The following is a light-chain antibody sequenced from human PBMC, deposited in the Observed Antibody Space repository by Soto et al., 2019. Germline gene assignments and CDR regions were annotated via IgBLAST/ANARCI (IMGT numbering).Light chain of an antibody. CDR3: QQRSNWPRIT. CDR2: DAS. V-gene: IGKV3-11*01. CDR1: ETVRSN. J-gene: IGKJ5*01. Sequence: EIVLTQSPATLSLSPGERATLSCRASETVRSNLAWYQQKPGQAPRLLIYDASNRATGIPARFSGSGSGTDFTLTISSLEPEDFALYYCQQRSNWPRITFGQGTRLEIK.